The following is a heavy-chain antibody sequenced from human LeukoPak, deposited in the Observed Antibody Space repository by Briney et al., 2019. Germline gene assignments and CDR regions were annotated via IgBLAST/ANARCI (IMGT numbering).Heavy chain of an antibody. CDR2: ISGYNGCT. Sequence: ASVKVSCKAFGYTFISYGVTWVRQAPGQGLEWMGWISGYNGCTNYAQNFQDRVTMATDTSTNTAYMELRSLRSDDTAVYYCARLGYCTNGVCYRKHNRLDPWGQGTLVTVSP. V-gene: IGHV1-18*01. J-gene: IGHJ5*02. D-gene: IGHD2-8*01. CDR3: ARLGYCTNGVCYRKHNRLDP. CDR1: GYTFISYG.